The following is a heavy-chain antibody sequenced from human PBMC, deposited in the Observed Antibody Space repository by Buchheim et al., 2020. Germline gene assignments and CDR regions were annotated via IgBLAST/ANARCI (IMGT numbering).Heavy chain of an antibody. V-gene: IGHV3-30*03. Sequence: QVQLVESGGGVVQPGRSLRLSCAASGLTFSSYGINWVRQAPGKGLEWVASISYDGSIKHYADSVKGRFTISRDNSKNTLSLQMNSLRADDTAVYYCALFDYWGQGTL. CDR2: ISYDGSIK. CDR3: ALFDY. J-gene: IGHJ4*02. CDR1: GLTFSSYG.